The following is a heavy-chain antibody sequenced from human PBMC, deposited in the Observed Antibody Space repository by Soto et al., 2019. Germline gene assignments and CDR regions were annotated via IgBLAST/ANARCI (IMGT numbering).Heavy chain of an antibody. CDR3: ARAFSSGYYYGMDV. CDR2: IIPIFGTA. CDR1: GGTFSSYA. D-gene: IGHD6-19*01. J-gene: IGHJ6*02. Sequence: GASVKVSCKASGGTFSSYAISWVRQAPGQGLEWMGGIIPIFGTANYAQKFQGRVTITADESTSTACMELSSLRSEDTAVYYCARAFSSGYYYGMDVWGQGTTVTVSS. V-gene: IGHV1-69*13.